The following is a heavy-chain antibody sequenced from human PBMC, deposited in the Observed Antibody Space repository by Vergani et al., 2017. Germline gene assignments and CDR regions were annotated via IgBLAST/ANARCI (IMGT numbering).Heavy chain of an antibody. CDR1: EYSFGHYW. CDR2: IYPADSDT. J-gene: IGHJ2*01. Sequence: EVELVQSGPEMRKPGESLKISCKGSEYSFGHYWIGWVRQMPGKGLEWMGIIYPADSDTRYSPSFQGQVTISADKSISTAFLQWDSLRASDTALYYCARRPLLCSGIPNCYRGNWFFDLWGRGTLVTVSS. V-gene: IGHV5-51*03. D-gene: IGHD2-2*02. CDR3: ARRPLLCSGIPNCYRGNWFFDL.